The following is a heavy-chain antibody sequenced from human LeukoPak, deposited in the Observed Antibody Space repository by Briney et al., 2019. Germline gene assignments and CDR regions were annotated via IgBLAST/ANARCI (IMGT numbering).Heavy chain of an antibody. Sequence: SETLSLTCTVSGDSISSYYWSWIRQPPGKRLEWIGYIYDSGKTNYNASLISRVTILVDTSKNQFSLNLTSVTPADTVVYYCAKGGGTLDYWGQGTLVTVSS. D-gene: IGHD3-16*01. CDR3: AKGGGTLDY. V-gene: IGHV4-59*01. CDR2: IYDSGKT. J-gene: IGHJ4*02. CDR1: GDSISSYY.